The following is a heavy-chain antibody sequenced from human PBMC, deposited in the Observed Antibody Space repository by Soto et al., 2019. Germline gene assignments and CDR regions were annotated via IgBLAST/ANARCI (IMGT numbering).Heavy chain of an antibody. CDR2: IIPIFGTA. V-gene: IGHV1-69*12. J-gene: IGHJ6*02. CDR1: GGTFSSYA. Sequence: QVQLVQSGAEVKKPGSSVKVSCKASGGTFSSYAISWVRQAPGQGLEWMGGIIPIFGTANYAQKFQGRVTITAAESTSTAYMERSSLRSEDTAVYYCALKEQQPKRARYYGMDVWGQGTTVTVSS. CDR3: ALKEQQPKRARYYGMDV. D-gene: IGHD6-13*01.